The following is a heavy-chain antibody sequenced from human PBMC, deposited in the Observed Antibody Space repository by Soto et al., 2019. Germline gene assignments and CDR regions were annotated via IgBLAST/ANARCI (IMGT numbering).Heavy chain of an antibody. V-gene: IGHV4-39*01. Sequence: SETLSLTCTVSGGSISSSSYYWGWIRQPPGKGLEWIGSIYYSGSTYYNPSLKSRVTISVGTSKNQFSLKLSSVTAADTAVYYCARSVSQYYYYGMDVWGQGTTVTVSS. CDR3: ARSVSQYYYYGMDV. CDR2: IYYSGST. J-gene: IGHJ6*02. CDR1: GGSISSSSYY.